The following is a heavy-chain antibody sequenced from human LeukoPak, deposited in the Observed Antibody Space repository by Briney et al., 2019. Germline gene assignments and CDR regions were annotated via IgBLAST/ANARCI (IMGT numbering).Heavy chain of an antibody. D-gene: IGHD1-26*01. Sequence: PGGSLRLSCAASGFTFSSYAMHWVRQAPGKGLEWVAVISYDGSNKYYADSVKGRFTISRDNSKNTLYLQMNSLRAEDTAVYYCANDGTPDYWGQGTLVTVSS. CDR1: GFTFSSYA. CDR2: ISYDGSNK. CDR3: ANDGTPDY. V-gene: IGHV3-30-3*02. J-gene: IGHJ4*02.